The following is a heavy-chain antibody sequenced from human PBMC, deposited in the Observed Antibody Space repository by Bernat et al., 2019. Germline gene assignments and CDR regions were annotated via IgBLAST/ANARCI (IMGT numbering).Heavy chain of an antibody. Sequence: EVQLVESGGGLVQPGGSLRLSCAASGFTFSSYSMNWVRQAPGKGLEWVSYISSSSSTIYYADSVKGRFTISRDNAKNSLYLQMSSLRDEDTAVYYCARRNSAVTSRSIDYWGQGTLVTVSS. D-gene: IGHD4-17*01. CDR3: ARRNSAVTSRSIDY. CDR2: ISSSSSTI. CDR1: GFTFSSYS. J-gene: IGHJ4*02. V-gene: IGHV3-48*02.